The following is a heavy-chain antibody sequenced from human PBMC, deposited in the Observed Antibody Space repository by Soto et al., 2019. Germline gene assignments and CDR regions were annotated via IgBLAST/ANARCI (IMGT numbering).Heavy chain of an antibody. CDR1: GYSISSGYY. D-gene: IGHD1-26*01. V-gene: IGHV4-38-2*01. J-gene: IGHJ4*02. CDR2: IYHSGST. Sequence: NPXATLSLTCAVSGYSISSGYYWCCIRQPPGKGLEWIGSIYHSGSTYYNPSLKSRVTISVDTSKNQFSLKLSSVTAADTAVYYCARIGGSYPSVSYFDYWGQGTLVTVSS. CDR3: ARIGGSYPSVSYFDY.